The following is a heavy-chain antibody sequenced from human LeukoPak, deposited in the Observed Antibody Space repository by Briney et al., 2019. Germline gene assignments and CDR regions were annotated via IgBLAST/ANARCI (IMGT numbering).Heavy chain of an antibody. CDR1: GFAFSIYG. CDR3: TRNTGYHFYYGMDV. CDR2: IRGSDGYI. J-gene: IGHJ6*02. D-gene: IGHD2-8*02. V-gene: IGHV3-21*01. Sequence: GGSLRLSCAASGFAFSIYGMNWVRQAPGKGLEWVSSIRGSDGYIYYTDSVKGRFTLSRDTAKNSLYLQMNSLRAEDTGVYYCTRNTGYHFYYGMDVWGQGTTVSVSS.